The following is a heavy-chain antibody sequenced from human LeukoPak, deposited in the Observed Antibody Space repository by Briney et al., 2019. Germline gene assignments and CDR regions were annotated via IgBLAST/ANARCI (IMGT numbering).Heavy chain of an antibody. CDR3: ARGSLTTGFDC. Sequence: SETLSLTCTVSGGSISSYYWSWIRQPAGKGLEWIGRIYPSGNTKYNPSLKSRVTLSIDTSKNQFSLKLSSVTAADTAMFYCARGSLTTGFDCWGQGSLVTVSS. D-gene: IGHD1-14*01. J-gene: IGHJ4*02. CDR1: GGSISSYY. CDR2: IYPSGNT. V-gene: IGHV4-4*07.